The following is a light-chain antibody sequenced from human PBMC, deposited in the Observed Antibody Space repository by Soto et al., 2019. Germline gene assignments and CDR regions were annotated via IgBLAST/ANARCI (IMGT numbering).Light chain of an antibody. CDR2: GAS. V-gene: IGKV3-15*01. CDR1: QSVSSKY. Sequence: EVALTQSPGTVSLSTGERDHISRRASQSVSSKYLAWYQQKPGQAPRLLIYGASTRATGIPARFSGSGSGTEFTLTISSLQSEDFAVYYCQQYNNWPLTFGGGTKVDIK. J-gene: IGKJ4*01. CDR3: QQYNNWPLT.